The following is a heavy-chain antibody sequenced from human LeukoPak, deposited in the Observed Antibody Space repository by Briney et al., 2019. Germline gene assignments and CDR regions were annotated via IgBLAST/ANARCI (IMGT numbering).Heavy chain of an antibody. Sequence: PSETLSLTCTVSGGSISSYYWSWIRQPPGKGLEWIGYIYYSGSTNYNPSLKSRVTISVDTSKNQFSLKLSSVTAADTAVYYCARDRPAAPSRYYFDYWGQGTLVTVSS. V-gene: IGHV4-59*01. CDR2: IYYSGST. CDR3: ARDRPAAPSRYYFDY. D-gene: IGHD6-13*01. J-gene: IGHJ4*02. CDR1: GGSISSYY.